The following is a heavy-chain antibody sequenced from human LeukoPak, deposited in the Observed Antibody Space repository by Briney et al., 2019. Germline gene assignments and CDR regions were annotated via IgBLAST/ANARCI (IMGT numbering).Heavy chain of an antibody. D-gene: IGHD1-26*01. CDR1: GGSISSYY. CDR2: IYYSGST. V-gene: IGHV4-59*01. Sequence: PSETLSLTCTVSGGSISSYYWSWIRQPAGKGLEWIGYIYYSGSTNYNPSLKSRVTISVDTSKNQFSLKLSSVTAADTAVYYCARDLRIGSYDYWGQGTLVTVSS. CDR3: ARDLRIGSYDY. J-gene: IGHJ4*02.